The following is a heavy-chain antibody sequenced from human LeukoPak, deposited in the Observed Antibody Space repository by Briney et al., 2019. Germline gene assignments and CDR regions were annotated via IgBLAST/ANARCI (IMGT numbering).Heavy chain of an antibody. Sequence: ATVKVSCKASGYTFTGDYMHWVRQAPGQGLEGMGRSNPNSGGTTYAQKSQGRVTLTRDTSISTAYLELSRLRSDDTAVYYCARGGSTAPWGYYYYMDVWGKGTTVTVSS. D-gene: IGHD4-11*01. V-gene: IGHV1-2*06. CDR2: SNPNSGGT. CDR1: GYTFTGDY. J-gene: IGHJ6*03. CDR3: ARGGSTAPWGYYYYMDV.